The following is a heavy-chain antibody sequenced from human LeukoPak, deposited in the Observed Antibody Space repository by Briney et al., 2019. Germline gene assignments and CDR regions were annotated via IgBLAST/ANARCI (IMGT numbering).Heavy chain of an antibody. CDR2: FHDSEST. Sequence: SETLSLTCNVSGGSISNNYWSWIRQPPGKGLEGIGYFHDSESTNYNPSLKSRVSISVDTSKKQVSLNLSSVTAADTAVYYCARGDASGRPGIAFDYWGQGTLVTVSS. D-gene: IGHD1-26*01. CDR3: ARGDASGRPGIAFDY. V-gene: IGHV4-59*01. J-gene: IGHJ4*02. CDR1: GGSISNNY.